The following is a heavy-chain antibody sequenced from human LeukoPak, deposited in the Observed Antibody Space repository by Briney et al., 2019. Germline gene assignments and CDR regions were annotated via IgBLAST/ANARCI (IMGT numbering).Heavy chain of an antibody. CDR2: INWNGGST. J-gene: IGHJ5*02. V-gene: IGHV3-20*04. CDR3: ASRPSDDYGLNWFDP. D-gene: IGHD4-17*01. CDR1: GFTFDDYG. Sequence: GGSLRLSCAASGFTFDDYGLSWVRQAPGKGLEWVSTINWNGGSTGYADSVKGRFTISRDNAKNSLYLQMNSLRAEDTALYYCASRPSDDYGLNWFDPWGQGTLVTVSS.